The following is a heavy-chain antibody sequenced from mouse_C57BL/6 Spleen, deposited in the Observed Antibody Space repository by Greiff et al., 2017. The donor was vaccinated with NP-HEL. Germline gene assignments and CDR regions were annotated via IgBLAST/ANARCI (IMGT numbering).Heavy chain of an antibody. CDR3: ARVDGYYVWYFDV. CDR2: INYDGSST. V-gene: IGHV5-16*01. D-gene: IGHD2-3*01. CDR1: GFTFSDYY. J-gene: IGHJ1*03. Sequence: EVKLMESEGGLVQPGSSMKLSCTASGFTFSDYYMAWVRQVPEKGLEWVANINYDGSSTYYLDSLKSRFIISRDNAKNILYLQMSSLKSEDTATYYCARVDGYYVWYFDVWGTGTTVTVSS.